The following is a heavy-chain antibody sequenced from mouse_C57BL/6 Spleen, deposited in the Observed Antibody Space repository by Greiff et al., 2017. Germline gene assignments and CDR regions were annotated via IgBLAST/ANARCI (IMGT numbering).Heavy chain of an antibody. CDR2: IRNKANGYTT. V-gene: IGHV7-3*01. CDR1: GFTFTDYY. J-gene: IGHJ3*01. Sequence: EVQGVESGGGFVQPGGSLSLSCAASGFTFTDYYMSWVRQPPGKALEWLGFIRNKANGYTTEYSASVKGRLTISRDNSPSILYLQMNALRAEDSATYCCARYGAGTGVAFWGQGTLVTVSA. CDR3: ARYGAGTGVAF. D-gene: IGHD4-1*01.